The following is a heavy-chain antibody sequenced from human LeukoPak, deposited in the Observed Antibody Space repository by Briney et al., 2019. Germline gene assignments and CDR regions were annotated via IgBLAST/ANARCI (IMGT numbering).Heavy chain of an antibody. V-gene: IGHV4-59*01. CDR3: TRAGRYYDSSGYEVVDY. D-gene: IGHD3-22*01. CDR2: IYYSGST. Sequence: GSLRLSCAASGFTFSNAWMSWIRQPPGKGLEWIGYIYYSGSTNYNPSLKSRVTISVDTSKNQFSLKLSSVTAADTAVYYCTRAGRYYDSSGYEVVDYWGQGTLVTVSS. CDR1: GFTFSNAW. J-gene: IGHJ4*02.